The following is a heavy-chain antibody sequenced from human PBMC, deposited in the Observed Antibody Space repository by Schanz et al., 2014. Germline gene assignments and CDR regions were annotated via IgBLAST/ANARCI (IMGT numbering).Heavy chain of an antibody. J-gene: IGHJ4*02. CDR3: ARDRLECGAECYSVEVFEI. V-gene: IGHV1-18*01. D-gene: IGHD2-21*01. CDR1: GYNITSND. Sequence: QVQLVQSGAEVKKPGASVKVSCKASGYNITSNDVTWVRQATGQGLEWVGWISPYTGNTHYFDKMEGRVTMTTDTSASTAYMELSGLRSEDTAVYYCARDRLECGAECYSVEVFEIWGQGTLVIVSS. CDR2: ISPYTGNT.